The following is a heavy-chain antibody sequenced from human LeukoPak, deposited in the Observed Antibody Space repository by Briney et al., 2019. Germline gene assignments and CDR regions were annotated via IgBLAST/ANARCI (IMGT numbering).Heavy chain of an antibody. CDR3: ARGPLVVTAIPFLDY. CDR2: IIPIFGTA. J-gene: IGHJ4*02. D-gene: IGHD2-21*02. V-gene: IGHV1-69*05. Sequence: GASVKVSCKASGGTFSSYAISWVRQAPGQGLEWMGRIIPIFGTANYAQKFQGRVTITTDESTSTACMELSSLRSEDTAVYYCARGPLVVTAIPFLDYWGQGTLVTVSS. CDR1: GGTFSSYA.